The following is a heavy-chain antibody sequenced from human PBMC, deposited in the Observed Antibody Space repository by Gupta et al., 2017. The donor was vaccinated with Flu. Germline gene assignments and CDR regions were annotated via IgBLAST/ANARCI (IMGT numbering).Heavy chain of an antibody. V-gene: IGHV4-61*01. J-gene: IGHJ3*02. CDR2: IYDSEST. CDR1: AGSVSSGNSY. D-gene: IGHD2-15*01. CDR3: TRDGSSRPAVI. Sequence: QVQLQESGPGLVKPSETLSLTCTVSAGSVSSGNSYWSWIRQPPGKGLVWIGCIYDSESTNYNPSLKSRVTISVDTSKNQFSLRLSSVTAADTALYYCTRDGSSRPAVIWGPGTMVTVSS.